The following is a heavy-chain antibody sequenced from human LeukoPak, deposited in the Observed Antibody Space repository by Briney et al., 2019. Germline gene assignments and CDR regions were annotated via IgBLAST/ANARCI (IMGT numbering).Heavy chain of an antibody. CDR3: ARERAYIMATVTNYMDV. CDR1: GFTFSTYN. J-gene: IGHJ6*03. V-gene: IGHV3-48*01. Sequence: GGSLRLSCAASGFTFSTYNMNWVRQAPGKGLEWVSYISSGTPTIYSADSVKGRFTISRDNANNSLYLQMNSLRGEDTAVYYCARERAYIMATVTNYMDVWGKGTTVTVSS. D-gene: IGHD5-12*01. CDR2: ISSGTPTI.